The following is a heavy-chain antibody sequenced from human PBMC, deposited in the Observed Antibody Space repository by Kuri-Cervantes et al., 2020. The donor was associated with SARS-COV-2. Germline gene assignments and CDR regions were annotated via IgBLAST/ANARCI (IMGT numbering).Heavy chain of an antibody. J-gene: IGHJ4*02. D-gene: IGHD1-26*01. CDR3: ARAFLRGGSDY. Sequence: GESLKISCLASGFTFSSYWMHWVRQAPGKGLVWVSRTNTDGSSTSYADSVKGRFTISRDNAKNTLYLQMNSLRAEDTAVYYCARAFLRGGSDYWGQGTLVTVSS. CDR1: GFTFSSYW. V-gene: IGHV3-74*01. CDR2: TNTDGSST.